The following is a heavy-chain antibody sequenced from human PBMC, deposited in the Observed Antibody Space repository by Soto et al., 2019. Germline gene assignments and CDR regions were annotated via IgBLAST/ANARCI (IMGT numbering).Heavy chain of an antibody. CDR2: IIPTFGTA. CDR1: GGTFSSYT. CDR3: ARPSCGAACYYCGMDV. J-gene: IGHJ6*02. D-gene: IGHD2-21*01. V-gene: IGHV1-69*12. Sequence: QVQPVQSGAEVKKPGSSVKVSCKASGGTFSSYTISWVRQAPGQGLEWMGGIIPTFGTADYAQKFQGRVTITADESTSTGYMELSSLRSEDTALYYCARPSCGAACYYCGMDVWGQGTAVTVSS.